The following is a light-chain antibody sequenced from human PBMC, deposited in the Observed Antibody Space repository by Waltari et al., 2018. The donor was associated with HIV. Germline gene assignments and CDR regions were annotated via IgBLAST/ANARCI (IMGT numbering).Light chain of an antibody. J-gene: IGKJ4*01. Sequence: IVMTQSPATLSVSPGERATLSCRASQSVSNKLAWYQQKPGQAPRLLMDDASTRVTGIPARFSGSRSGTDFTLTISSLQSGDFAIYYCQQYNNWLTFCGGTKVEIK. CDR1: QSVSNK. V-gene: IGKV3-15*01. CDR3: QQYNNWLT. CDR2: DAS.